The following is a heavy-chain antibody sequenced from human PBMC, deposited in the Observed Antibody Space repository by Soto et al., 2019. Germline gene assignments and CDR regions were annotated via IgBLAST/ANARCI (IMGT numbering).Heavy chain of an antibody. Sequence: GGSLRLSCAASGFTFSSHAMGWLRQAPGTGPEWVAFVDGSGSDTSYADSVKGRFTISRDNSDNSLYLHMNSLRAEDTGRYFCAKEIFAAAYAATSAFDLWGQGT. CDR2: VDGSGSDT. D-gene: IGHD2-8*01. CDR1: GFTFSSHA. J-gene: IGHJ4*02. V-gene: IGHV3-23*01. CDR3: AKEIFAAAYAATSAFDL.